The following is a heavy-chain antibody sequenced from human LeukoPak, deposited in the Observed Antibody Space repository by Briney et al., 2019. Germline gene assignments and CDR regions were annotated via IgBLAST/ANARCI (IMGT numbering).Heavy chain of an antibody. V-gene: IGHV4-34*01. CDR2: INHSGST. CDR3: ARGVVAAGTSYNWFDP. D-gene: IGHD6-13*01. CDR1: GGSFSGYY. Sequence: PSETLSLTCAVYGGSFSGYYWSWIRQPPGKGLEWIGEINHSGSTNYNPSLKSRVTISVDTSKNQFSLKMTSVTAADTAVYYCARGVVAAGTSYNWFDPWGQGTLVTVSS. J-gene: IGHJ5*02.